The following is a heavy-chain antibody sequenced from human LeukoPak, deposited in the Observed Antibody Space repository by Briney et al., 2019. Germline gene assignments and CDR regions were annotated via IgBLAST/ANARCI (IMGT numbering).Heavy chain of an antibody. Sequence: ASVKVSCKASGYTFTSYDINWVRQATGQGLEWMGWMNPNSGNTGYAQKFQGRVTITRNTSISTAYMELSSLRSEDTAVYYCARGGIAAAGYYFDYRGQGTLVTVSS. CDR1: GYTFTSYD. CDR3: ARGGIAAAGYYFDY. D-gene: IGHD6-13*01. CDR2: MNPNSGNT. V-gene: IGHV1-8*03. J-gene: IGHJ4*02.